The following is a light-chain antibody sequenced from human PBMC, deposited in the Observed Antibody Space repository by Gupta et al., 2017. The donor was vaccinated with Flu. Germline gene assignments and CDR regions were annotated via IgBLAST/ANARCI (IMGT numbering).Light chain of an antibody. V-gene: IGLV2-14*01. CDR3: SSNTTYNSLFV. J-gene: IGLJ1*01. Sequence: QSALTQPASVPGSPGQSITIFCTGTSSDVGAYYYVSWYQQNPGEAPKLIIYGVSVRPSGVSNRFSGSKSGITASLTISGLQPEEEADYYCSSNTTYNSLFVLGTGTKVTVL. CDR2: GVS. CDR1: SSDVGAYYY.